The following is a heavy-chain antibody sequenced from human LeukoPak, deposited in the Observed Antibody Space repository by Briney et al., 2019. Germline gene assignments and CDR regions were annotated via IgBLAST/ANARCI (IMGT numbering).Heavy chain of an antibody. CDR2: IYHSGST. J-gene: IGHJ4*02. Sequence: SETLSLTCTFSAYSISSDYYWGWIRQPPGKGLEWIGSIYHSGSTYYNPSLKSRVTISVDTSKNQFSLKLRSVTAADTAVYYCARPNIRYCSGGACPNDGSDYWGQGTLVTVSS. D-gene: IGHD2-15*01. V-gene: IGHV4-38-2*02. CDR1: AYSISSDYY. CDR3: ARPNIRYCSGGACPNDGSDY.